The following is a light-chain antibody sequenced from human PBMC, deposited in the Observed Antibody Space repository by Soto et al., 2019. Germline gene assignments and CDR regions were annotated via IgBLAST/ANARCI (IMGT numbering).Light chain of an antibody. J-gene: IGKJ4*01. CDR2: AAS. CDR3: QQVNSYPLT. V-gene: IGKV1-9*01. CDR1: QDISSY. Sequence: DIQLTQSPSFLYASVGDRVTITCRASQDISSYLAWYQQEPGKVPKLVMFAASTLQSRVPSRFSGSGSGTDFTLTISSLQPEDFATYYCQQVNSYPLTFGGGTKVEIK.